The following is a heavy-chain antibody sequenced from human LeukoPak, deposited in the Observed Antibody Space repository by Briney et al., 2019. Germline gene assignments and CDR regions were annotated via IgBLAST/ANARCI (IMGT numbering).Heavy chain of an antibody. J-gene: IGHJ4*02. D-gene: IGHD6-19*01. CDR1: GFTFSSYA. V-gene: IGHV3-64*01. CDR3: ARVGCHSSGCQADY. Sequence: GGSLRLSCAASGFTFSSYAMHWVRQAPGKGLEYVSAISSNGGSTYYANSVKGRFTISRDNSKNTLYLQMGSLRAEDMAVYYCARVGCHSSGCQADYWGQGTLVTVSS. CDR2: ISSNGGST.